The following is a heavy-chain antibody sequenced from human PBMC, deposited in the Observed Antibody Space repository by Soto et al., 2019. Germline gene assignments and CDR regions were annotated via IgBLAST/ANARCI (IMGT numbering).Heavy chain of an antibody. CDR1: GASTGSGDYY. D-gene: IGHD3-22*01. V-gene: IGHV4-31*02. Sequence: SKTLYRTCTVSGASTGSGDYYWSWFRQHPGKGLEWIGYIYYSGGTYYNPSLKSRVTISVDTSKNQFSLELSSVTAADTAVYYCASIYDSSGYYYGNNWFDPWGQGTLVT. CDR3: ASIYDSSGYYYGNNWFDP. CDR2: IYYSGGT. J-gene: IGHJ5*02.